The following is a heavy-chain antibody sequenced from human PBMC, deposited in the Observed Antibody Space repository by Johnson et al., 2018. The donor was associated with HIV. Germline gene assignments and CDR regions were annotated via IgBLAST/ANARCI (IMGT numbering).Heavy chain of an antibody. Sequence: EVQLMESGGGLVQPGGSLRLSCAASGFTFSSYWMHWVRQAPGKGLVWVSRINSDGSSTSYADSVKGRFTISRDNAKNTLYLQMNSLRAEDTALYYCAKDTRRKLVMITFGGVIAYHWGQGTMVTVSS. CDR3: AKDTRRKLVMITFGGVIAYH. J-gene: IGHJ3*01. D-gene: IGHD3-16*02. V-gene: IGHV3-74*01. CDR1: GFTFSSYW. CDR2: INSDGSST.